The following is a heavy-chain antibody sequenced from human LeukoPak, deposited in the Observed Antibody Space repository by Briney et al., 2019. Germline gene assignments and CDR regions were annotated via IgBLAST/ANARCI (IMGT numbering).Heavy chain of an antibody. CDR3: AKDSQDNIVVVPAAIGPYYYYGMDV. CDR1: GFTFSSYA. V-gene: IGHV3-23*01. Sequence: PGGSLRLSCAASGFTFSSYAMSWVRQAPGKGLEWVSAISGSGGSTYYADSVKGRFTISRDNSKNTLYLQMNSLRAEDTAVYYCAKDSQDNIVVVPAAIGPYYYYGMDVWGQGTTVTVSS. CDR2: ISGSGGST. J-gene: IGHJ6*02. D-gene: IGHD2-2*01.